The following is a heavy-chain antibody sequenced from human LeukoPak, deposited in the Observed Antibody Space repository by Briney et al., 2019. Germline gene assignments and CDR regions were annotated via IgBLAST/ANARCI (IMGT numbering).Heavy chain of an antibody. D-gene: IGHD3-10*01. V-gene: IGHV4-34*01. CDR1: GGSFSGYY. CDR2: INHSGST. CDR3: ARRGYYGSGMARSSWFDP. J-gene: IGHJ5*02. Sequence: SETLSLTCAVYGGSFSGYYWSWIRQPPGKGLEWIGEINHSGSTNYNPSLKSRVTISVDTSKNQFSLKLSSVTAADTAVYYCARRGYYGSGMARSSWFDPWGQGTLVTVSS.